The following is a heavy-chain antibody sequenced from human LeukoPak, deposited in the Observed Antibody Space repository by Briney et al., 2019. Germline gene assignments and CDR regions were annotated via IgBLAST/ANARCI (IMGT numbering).Heavy chain of an antibody. Sequence: GGSLRLSCAASGFTFSNYAMSWVRQAPGKGLEWVSSITSSSSYMFYADSVQGRFTISRDNAKNSLYLQVNSLRDEDTAVYYCAGDGMNDYGVHFDYWGQGTLVTVSS. J-gene: IGHJ4*02. CDR1: GFTFSNYA. V-gene: IGHV3-21*01. CDR2: ITSSSSYM. CDR3: AGDGMNDYGVHFDY. D-gene: IGHD4-17*01.